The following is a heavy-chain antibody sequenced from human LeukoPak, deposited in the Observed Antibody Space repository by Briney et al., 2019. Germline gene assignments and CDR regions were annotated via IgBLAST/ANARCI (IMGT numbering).Heavy chain of an antibody. V-gene: IGHV4-59*08. CDR2: IYYSGST. CDR3: ARLLTGSTSWHIDY. D-gene: IGHD2-2*01. J-gene: IGHJ4*02. CDR1: GGSLTSHY. Sequence: PSETLSLTCTVSGGSLTSHYWSWIRQPPGRGLEWIGYIYYSGSTNYNPSLKSRGTISVDTSKNQFSLTLSSVTAADTAVYYCARLLTGSTSWHIDYWGQGTLVTVSS.